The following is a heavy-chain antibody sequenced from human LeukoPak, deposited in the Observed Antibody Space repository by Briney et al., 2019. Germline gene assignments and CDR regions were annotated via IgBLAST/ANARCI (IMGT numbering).Heavy chain of an antibody. CDR1: GASLSSNINY. CDR2: NTYFGSA. V-gene: IGHV4-61*01. CDR3: ARDTPCDYDFLSSDP. J-gene: IGHJ5*02. Sequence: PSETLSLCCTVPGASLSSNINYWSWIRQPPGKGLECIGYNTYFGSASYNPSLKSRVTISVDTSKNQFSIKLGSVTAADTAVYYCARDTPCDYDFLSSDPWGQGTLVTVSS. D-gene: IGHD5-12*01.